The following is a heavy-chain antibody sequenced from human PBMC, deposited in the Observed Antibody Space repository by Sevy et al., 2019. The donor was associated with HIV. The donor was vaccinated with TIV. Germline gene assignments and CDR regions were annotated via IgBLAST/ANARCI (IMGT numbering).Heavy chain of an antibody. CDR3: ARSVYGSGTYLNDY. CDR2: INPNGGGT. D-gene: IGHD3-10*01. J-gene: IGHJ4*02. Sequence: ATVKVSCKASGYYFTGYYVHWVRQAPGQGLEWMGWINPNGGGTNIGQKFHGRVTMSRDTSITTAYMALIRLRSNDTGVYYCARSVYGSGTYLNDYWGQGTLVTVSS. V-gene: IGHV1-2*02. CDR1: GYYFTGYY.